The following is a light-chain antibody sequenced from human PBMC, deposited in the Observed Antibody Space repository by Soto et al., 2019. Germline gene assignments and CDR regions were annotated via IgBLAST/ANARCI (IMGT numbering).Light chain of an antibody. V-gene: IGKV1-5*01. Sequence: DIQITQSPATVSASVGDRVTITCRASQSISSWLAWYQQKPGKAPKLLIYDASSLESGVPSRFSGSGSGTEFTLTISSLQPDDFATYYCQQYNSYSCTFGQGTKVDIK. CDR3: QQYNSYSCT. CDR2: DAS. J-gene: IGKJ1*01. CDR1: QSISSW.